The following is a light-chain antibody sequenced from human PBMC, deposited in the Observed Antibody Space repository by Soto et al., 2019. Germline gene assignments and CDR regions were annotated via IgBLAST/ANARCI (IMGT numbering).Light chain of an antibody. V-gene: IGLV3-27*01. J-gene: IGLJ3*02. Sequence: SYELTQPSSVSVSPGQTARITCSGDVLAKKYARWFQQKPGQAPVLVIYKDSERPSGIPERFSGSSSGTTVTLTISGAQVEDEADYYCYSAADNIGAFGGGTKLTVL. CDR2: KDS. CDR1: VLAKKY. CDR3: YSAADNIGA.